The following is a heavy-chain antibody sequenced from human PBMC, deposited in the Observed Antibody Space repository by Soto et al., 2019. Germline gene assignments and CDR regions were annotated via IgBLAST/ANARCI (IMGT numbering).Heavy chain of an antibody. CDR3: ARDSPVISPLRWHFDYGMDV. J-gene: IGHJ6*02. D-gene: IGHD4-17*01. CDR2: IYSGGST. Sequence: EVQLVESGGGLVQPGGSLRLSCAASGFTVSSNYMSWVRQAPGKGLEWVSVIYSGGSTYYADSVKGRFTISRDNSKNTLYLQMNSLRAEDTAVYYCARDSPVISPLRWHFDYGMDVWGQGTTVTVSS. CDR1: GFTVSSNY. V-gene: IGHV3-66*01.